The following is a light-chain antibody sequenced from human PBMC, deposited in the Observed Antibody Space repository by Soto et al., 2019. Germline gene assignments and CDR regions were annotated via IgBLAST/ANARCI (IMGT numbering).Light chain of an antibody. Sequence: DFQMTQSPSSVSASVGDRVTISCRASRDINTWLAWYQQKPGKAPKLLIYAASTLQNGVPSRFSGSGSGTDFTLTISSLQPEDFATYYCHQANTLPLTFGGRDQGGDQT. V-gene: IGKV1-12*01. CDR3: HQANTLPLT. CDR2: AAS. J-gene: IGKJ4*01. CDR1: RDINTW.